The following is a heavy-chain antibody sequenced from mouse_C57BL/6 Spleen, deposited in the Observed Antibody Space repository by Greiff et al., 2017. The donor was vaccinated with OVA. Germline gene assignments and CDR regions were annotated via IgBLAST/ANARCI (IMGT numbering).Heavy chain of an antibody. CDR2: INPSSGYP. CDR3: ARRERLGPWFAY. Sequence: QVQLQQSGAELARPGASVKMSCKASGYTFTSYTMHWVKQRPGQGLEWIGHINPSSGYPKYNQKFKDKATLTADKSSSTAYMQLSSLTSEDSAVYDCARRERLGPWFAYWGQGTLVTVSA. D-gene: IGHD4-1*01. V-gene: IGHV1-4*01. J-gene: IGHJ3*01. CDR1: GYTFTSYT.